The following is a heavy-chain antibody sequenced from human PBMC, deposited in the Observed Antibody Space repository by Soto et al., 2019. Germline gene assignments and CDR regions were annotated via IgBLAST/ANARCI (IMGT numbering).Heavy chain of an antibody. D-gene: IGHD2-2*01. J-gene: IGHJ6*02. CDR2: INHSGST. CDR3: ARGSTAYYYYGMDV. Sequence: SETLSLTCAVYGGSFSGYYWSWIRQPPGKGLEWIGEINHSGSTNYNPSLKSRVTISVDTSKNQFSLKLSSVTAADTAVYYCARGSTAYYYYGMDVWGQGTTVTVSS. V-gene: IGHV4-34*01. CDR1: GGSFSGYY.